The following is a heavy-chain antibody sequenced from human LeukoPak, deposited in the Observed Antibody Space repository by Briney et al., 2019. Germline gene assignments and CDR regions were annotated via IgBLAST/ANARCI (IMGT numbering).Heavy chain of an antibody. J-gene: IGHJ4*02. CDR3: ARDDSSGYYVDY. Sequence: PSETLSLTCTVSGYSISSGYYWGWIRQPPGKGLEWIGSIYHSGSTYYNPSLKSRVTISVDTSKNQFSLKLSSVTAADTAVHYCARDDSSGYYVDYWGQGTLVTVSS. D-gene: IGHD3-22*01. CDR1: GYSISSGYY. CDR2: IYHSGST. V-gene: IGHV4-38-2*02.